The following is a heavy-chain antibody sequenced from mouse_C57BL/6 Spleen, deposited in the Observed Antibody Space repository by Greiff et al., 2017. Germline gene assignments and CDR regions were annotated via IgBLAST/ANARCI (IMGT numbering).Heavy chain of an antibody. Sequence: DVMLVESGGDLVKPGGSLKLSCAASGFTFSSYGMSWVRQTPDKRLAWVVTISSGGSYTYYPDSVKGRFTISRDNAKNTLYLQMSSLKSEDTAMYYCARHDYDYGTWFAYGGQGTLVTVSA. D-gene: IGHD2-4*01. CDR2: ISSGGSYT. CDR1: GFTFSSYG. V-gene: IGHV5-6*02. J-gene: IGHJ3*01. CDR3: ARHDYDYGTWFAY.